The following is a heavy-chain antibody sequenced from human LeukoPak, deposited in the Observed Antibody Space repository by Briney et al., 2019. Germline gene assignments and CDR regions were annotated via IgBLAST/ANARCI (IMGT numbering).Heavy chain of an antibody. CDR2: IHYSGST. D-gene: IGHD3-16*01. CDR3: ARRAINSVMFDH. V-gene: IGHV4-59*08. J-gene: IGHJ4*02. CDR1: GDSISTYY. Sequence: PSETMSLTCTVSGDSISTYYWSWIGQPPGKGLEWIGYIHYSGSTNYNPSPRSRVTISVDTSKNQFSLKLSSATAADTAVYFCARRAINSVMFDHWGQGTVLTVSS.